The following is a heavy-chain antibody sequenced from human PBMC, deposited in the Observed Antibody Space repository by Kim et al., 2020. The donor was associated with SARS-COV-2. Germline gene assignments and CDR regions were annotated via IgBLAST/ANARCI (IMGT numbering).Heavy chain of an antibody. V-gene: IGHV4-34*01. CDR1: GGSFSGYY. D-gene: IGHD6-13*01. CDR3: ARGLGGQQLVLIDY. J-gene: IGHJ4*02. CDR2: INHSGST. Sequence: SETLSLTCAVYGGSFSGYYWSWIRQPPGKGLEWIGEINHSGSTNYNPSLKSRVTISVDTSKNQFSLKLGSVTAADTAVYYCARGLGGQQLVLIDYWGQGTLVTVSS.